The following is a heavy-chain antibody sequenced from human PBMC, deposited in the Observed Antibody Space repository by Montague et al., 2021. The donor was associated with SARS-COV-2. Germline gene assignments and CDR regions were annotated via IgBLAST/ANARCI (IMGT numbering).Heavy chain of an antibody. Sequence: SETLSLTCTVSGDSITNNYYWGWIRQPPGKELEWIGTIYHSGTTYYNPSLNSRVTTSVDTSNNQYSLKLTSVTAADTAVYYCARRHIVASNRAFDYWGQGTLVTVSS. J-gene: IGHJ4*02. CDR3: ARRHIVASNRAFDY. CDR1: GDSITNNYY. CDR2: IYHSGTT. D-gene: IGHD2-21*01. V-gene: IGHV4-38-2*02.